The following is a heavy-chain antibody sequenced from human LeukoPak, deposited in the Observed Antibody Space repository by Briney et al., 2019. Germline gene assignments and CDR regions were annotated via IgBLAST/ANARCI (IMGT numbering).Heavy chain of an antibody. V-gene: IGHV1-2*02. CDR3: ARVMYSSGWYGGDY. CDR2: INPYSGGT. CDR1: GYTFTGYY. D-gene: IGHD6-19*01. J-gene: IGHJ4*02. Sequence: ASVKVSCKASGYTFTGYYMHWVRQAPGQGLEWMGWINPYSGGTNYAQKFQGRVTMTRDTSISTAYMELSSLRSDDTAVYYCARVMYSSGWYGGDYWGQGTLVTVSS.